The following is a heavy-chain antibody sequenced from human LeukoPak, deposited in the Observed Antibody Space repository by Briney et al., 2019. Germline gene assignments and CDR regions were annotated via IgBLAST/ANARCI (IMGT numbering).Heavy chain of an antibody. CDR2: IYYISNT. CDR1: GASVDSAGYH. V-gene: IGHV4-61*08. CDR3: ARTQSQSGSYRYYFGY. D-gene: IGHD1-26*01. J-gene: IGHJ4*02. Sequence: SETLSLTCTVSGASVDSAGYHWSWIRQPPGGGLEWIGYIYYISNTNYNPSLKSQVTMSVDPSKNQFSLKLNSVTAADTAVYYCARTQSQSGSYRYYFGYWGQGTLVTVSS.